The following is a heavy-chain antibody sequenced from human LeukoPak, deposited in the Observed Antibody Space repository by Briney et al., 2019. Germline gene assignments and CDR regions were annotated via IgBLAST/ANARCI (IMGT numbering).Heavy chain of an antibody. J-gene: IGHJ4*02. CDR3: AGGGYFDY. Sequence: SETLSLTCAVYGGSFSGYYWSWIRQPPGKGLEWIGEIDHSGSTNYNPSLKSRVTISVDTSKNQFSLKLSSVTAADTAVYYCAGGGYFDYWGQGTLVTVSS. V-gene: IGHV4-34*01. CDR2: IDHSGST. CDR1: GGSFSGYY.